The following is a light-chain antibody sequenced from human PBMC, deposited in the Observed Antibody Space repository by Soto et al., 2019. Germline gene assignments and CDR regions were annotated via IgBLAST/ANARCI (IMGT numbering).Light chain of an antibody. CDR2: DVS. J-gene: IGLJ1*01. CDR3: NSYRSGSTTYV. V-gene: IGLV2-14*01. Sequence: QAVVSQPASVSGAPGQTITTSFSWTTSKIGGYNYVSWYQKHPGKAPKLILYDVSNRPSGVSNRFSGSKSGSTASLTISRLQAEDEADYYCNSYRSGSTTYVFGNGTKVTVL. CDR1: TSKIGGYNY.